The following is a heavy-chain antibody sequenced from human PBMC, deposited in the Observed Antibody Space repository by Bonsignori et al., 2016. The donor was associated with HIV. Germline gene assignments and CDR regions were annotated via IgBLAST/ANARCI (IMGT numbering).Heavy chain of an antibody. CDR2: MSFDGYKK. CDR1: GFTFSAFS. D-gene: IGHD3-9*01. J-gene: IGHJ4*01. CDR3: ASARYFDWLGFDF. V-gene: IGHV3-30-3*01. Sequence: GESLKISCVASGFTFSAFSMHWVRQAPGKGLEWVAVMSFDGYKKDYADSVKGRFTISRDNSMKTAYLQMNSLRADDTAVYYCASARYFDWLGFDFWGHGTQVTSPQ.